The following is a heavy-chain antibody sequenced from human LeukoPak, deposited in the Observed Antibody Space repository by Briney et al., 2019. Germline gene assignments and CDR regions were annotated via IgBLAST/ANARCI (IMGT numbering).Heavy chain of an antibody. CDR2: IKQDGSEK. Sequence: GGSLRLSCAASGFTFSSYWMSWVRQAPGKGLEWVANIKQDGSEKYYVDSVKGRFTISRDNAKNSLYLQMNSLRAEDTAVYYCARDKMWLGSDAFDIWGQGTVVTVSS. J-gene: IGHJ3*02. D-gene: IGHD6-19*01. CDR3: ARDKMWLGSDAFDI. CDR1: GFTFSSYW. V-gene: IGHV3-7*01.